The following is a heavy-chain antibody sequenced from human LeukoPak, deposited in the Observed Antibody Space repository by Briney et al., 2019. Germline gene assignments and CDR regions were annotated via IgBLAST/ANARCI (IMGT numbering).Heavy chain of an antibody. V-gene: IGHV4-31*03. CDR1: GGSISSGGYY. D-gene: IGHD4-17*01. Sequence: SQTLSLTCTVSGGSISSGGYYWSWIRQHPGKGLEWIGYIYYSGSTYYNPSLKSRVTISVDTSKNQFSLKLSSVTAADTAVYYCASSTVTEVYYYYGMGVWGQGTTVTVSS. CDR3: ASSTVTEVYYYYGMGV. J-gene: IGHJ6*02. CDR2: IYYSGST.